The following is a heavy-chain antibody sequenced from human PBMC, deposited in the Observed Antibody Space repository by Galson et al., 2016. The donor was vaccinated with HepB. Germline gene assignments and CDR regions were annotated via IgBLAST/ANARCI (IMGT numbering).Heavy chain of an antibody. J-gene: IGHJ1*01. CDR1: RFTFSSVW. V-gene: IGHV3-7*03. Sequence: SLRLSCATSRFTFSSVWMSWVRQAPGKGLEWVANIKPDGSEKYYVDSLKGRFTISRDNAKNSLYLQMNSLRAEDTAVYYCALYYYDSSGFVEYFQHWGQGTRVTVSS. CDR2: IKPDGSEK. D-gene: IGHD3-22*01. CDR3: ALYYYDSSGFVEYFQH.